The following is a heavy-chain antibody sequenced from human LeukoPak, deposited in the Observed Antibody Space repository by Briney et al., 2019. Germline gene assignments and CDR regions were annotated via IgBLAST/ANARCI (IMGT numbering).Heavy chain of an antibody. CDR1: GYSFTSFW. D-gene: IGHD1-26*01. Sequence: PGESLKISCKGSGYSFTSFWIGWVRQMPGKGLEWMGIIYPGDSGTRYSPSFQGQVAISVDKSISTAYLQWSSLKASDTAIYFCARRSYSGSHIDYWGQGTLVTVSS. J-gene: IGHJ4*02. V-gene: IGHV5-51*01. CDR3: ARRSYSGSHIDY. CDR2: IYPGDSGT.